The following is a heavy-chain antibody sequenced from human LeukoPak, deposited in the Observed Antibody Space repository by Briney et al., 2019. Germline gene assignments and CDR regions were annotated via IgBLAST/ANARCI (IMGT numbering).Heavy chain of an antibody. V-gene: IGHV4-59*01. CDR2: IYYSGST. Sequence: SETLSLTCTVSGGSISSYYWSWIRQPPGKGLEWIGYIYYSGSTNYNPSLKRRVTISVDTSKNQFSLKLSSVTAADTAVYYCAGGIAVAGTNFDYWGQGTLVTVSS. J-gene: IGHJ4*02. CDR3: AGGIAVAGTNFDY. CDR1: GGSISSYY. D-gene: IGHD6-19*01.